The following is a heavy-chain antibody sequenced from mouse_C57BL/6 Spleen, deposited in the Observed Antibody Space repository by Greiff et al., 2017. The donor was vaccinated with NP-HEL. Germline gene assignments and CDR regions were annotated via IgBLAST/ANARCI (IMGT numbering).Heavy chain of an antibody. CDR3: ASDYSNRRAEFAY. D-gene: IGHD2-5*01. J-gene: IGHJ3*01. CDR1: GFNIKNTY. Sequence: EVKLQESVAELVRPGASVKLSCTASGFNIKNTYMHWVKQRPEQGLEWIGRIDPANGNTKYAPKFQGKATITADTSSNTAYLQLSSLTSEDTAIYYCASDYSNRRAEFAYWGQGTLVTVSA. V-gene: IGHV14-3*01. CDR2: IDPANGNT.